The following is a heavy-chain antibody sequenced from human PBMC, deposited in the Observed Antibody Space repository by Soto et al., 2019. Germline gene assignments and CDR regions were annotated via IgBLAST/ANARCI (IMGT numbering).Heavy chain of an antibody. CDR1: GFTFSNYA. V-gene: IGHV3-64*04. CDR2: ISSNGGTT. CDR3: AREYCSSTSCPMGGY. D-gene: IGHD2-2*01. J-gene: IGHJ4*02. Sequence: PGGSLRLSCAASGFTFSNYAMHWVRQAPGKGLEYVSAISSNGGTTYYADSVKGRFTISRDNSKNTLYLQMNSLRAEDTAVYYCAREYCSSTSCPMGGYWGQGTLVTVSS.